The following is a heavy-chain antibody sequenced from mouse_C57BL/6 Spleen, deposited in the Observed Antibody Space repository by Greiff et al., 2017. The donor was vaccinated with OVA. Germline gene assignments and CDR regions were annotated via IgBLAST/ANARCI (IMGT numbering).Heavy chain of an antibody. CDR2: IYPGSGNT. D-gene: IGHD4-1*01. V-gene: IGHV1-76*01. Sequence: QVQLQQSGAELVRPGASVKLSCKASGYTFTDYYINWVKQRPGQGLEWIARIYPGSGNTYYNEKFKGKATLTAEKSSSTAYMQLSSLTSEDSAVYFCARRLTGTNWYFDVWGTGTTVTVSS. CDR3: ARRLTGTNWYFDV. J-gene: IGHJ1*03. CDR1: GYTFTDYY.